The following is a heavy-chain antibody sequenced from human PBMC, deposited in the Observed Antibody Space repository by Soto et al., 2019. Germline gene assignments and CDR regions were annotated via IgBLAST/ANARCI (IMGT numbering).Heavy chain of an antibody. Sequence: SETVSLTCTVSGGCISSYYWSWIRQPPGKGLEWIGYIYYSGSTNYNPSLKSRVTISVDTSKNQFSLKLSSVTAADTAVYYCARADYDYIWGSYRCGGFDYWGQGTLVTVSS. D-gene: IGHD3-16*02. V-gene: IGHV4-59*01. CDR1: GGCISSYY. J-gene: IGHJ4*02. CDR3: ARADYDYIWGSYRCGGFDY. CDR2: IYYSGST.